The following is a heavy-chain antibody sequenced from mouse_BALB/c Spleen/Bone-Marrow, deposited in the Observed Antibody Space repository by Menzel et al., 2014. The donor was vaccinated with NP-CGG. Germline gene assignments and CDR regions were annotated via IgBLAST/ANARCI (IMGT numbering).Heavy chain of an antibody. Sequence: EVQLQQSGPELVKPGASMKISRKASGYSFTGYTMNWVKQSHGKNLEWIGLINPYNGGTSYNQKFKGKATLTVDRSSRTAYMEFLSLTSEDSAVYYCASYYGSSWYFDVWGAGTTVTVSS. CDR2: INPYNGGT. D-gene: IGHD1-1*01. J-gene: IGHJ1*01. CDR3: ASYYGSSWYFDV. V-gene: IGHV1S135*01. CDR1: GYSFTGYT.